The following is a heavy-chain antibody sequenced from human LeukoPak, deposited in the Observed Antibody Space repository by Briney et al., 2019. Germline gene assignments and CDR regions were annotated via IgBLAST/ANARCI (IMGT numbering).Heavy chain of an antibody. D-gene: IGHD3-3*01. CDR1: GFTFSSYW. Sequence: GGSLRLSCAASGFTFSSYWMHWVRQAPGKGLVWVSRINSDGSSTSYADSVKGRFTISRDNAKNTLYLQTNSLRAEDTAVYYCASTGGVRFSNWFDPWGQGTLVTVSS. CDR2: INSDGSST. V-gene: IGHV3-74*01. CDR3: ASTGGVRFSNWFDP. J-gene: IGHJ5*02.